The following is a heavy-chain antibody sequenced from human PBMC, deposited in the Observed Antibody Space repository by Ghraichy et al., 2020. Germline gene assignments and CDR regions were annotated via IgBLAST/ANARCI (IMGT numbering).Heavy chain of an antibody. V-gene: IGHV3-23*01. CDR3: AKAGRILWFGELLGGMDV. CDR1: GFTFSSYA. J-gene: IGHJ6*02. Sequence: GESLNISCAASGFTFSSYAMSWVRQAPGKGLEWVSAISGSGGSTYYADSVKGRFTISRDNSKNTLYLQMNSLRAEDTAVYYCAKAGRILWFGELLGGMDVWGQGTTVTVSS. D-gene: IGHD3-10*01. CDR2: ISGSGGST.